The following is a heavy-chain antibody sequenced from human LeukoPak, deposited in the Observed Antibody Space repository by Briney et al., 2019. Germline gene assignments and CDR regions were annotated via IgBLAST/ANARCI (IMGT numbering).Heavy chain of an antibody. CDR3: ARGGSGTARWFPAFDI. Sequence: SVKVSCKASGGTFSSYAISRVRQAPGQGLEWMGGIIPIFGTANYAQKFQGRVTITADESTSTAYMELSSLRSEDTAVYYCARGGSGTARWFPAFDIWGQGTMVTVSS. V-gene: IGHV1-69*13. D-gene: IGHD5-18*01. J-gene: IGHJ3*02. CDR2: IIPIFGTA. CDR1: GGTFSSYA.